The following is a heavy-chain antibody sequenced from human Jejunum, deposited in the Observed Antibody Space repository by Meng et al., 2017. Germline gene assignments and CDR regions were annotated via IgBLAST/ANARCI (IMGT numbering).Heavy chain of an antibody. CDR3: ARALGTYGTFFDY. Sequence: QGELQESGPGLVKPSGTLSLNCAVSGDSITSSNWWSWVRQPPGKGLEWIGEIFHTGSTNYNPSLRSRLTISVDKSKNQFSLKLSSVTAADTAVYYCARALGTYGTFFDYWGQGTLVTVSS. D-gene: IGHD2-8*01. CDR1: GDSITSSNW. CDR2: IFHTGST. J-gene: IGHJ4*02. V-gene: IGHV4-4*02.